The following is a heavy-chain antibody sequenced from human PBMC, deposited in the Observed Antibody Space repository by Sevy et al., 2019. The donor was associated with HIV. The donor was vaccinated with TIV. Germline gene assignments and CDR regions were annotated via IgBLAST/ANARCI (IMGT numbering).Heavy chain of an antibody. Sequence: GESLKISCAASGFTFSDYYMSWIRQAPGKGLEWVSYISSSGSTIYYADSVKGRFTISRDNAKNSLYLQMNSLRAEDTAVYYCARGNWNYGFDYWGQGTLVTVSS. V-gene: IGHV3-11*01. J-gene: IGHJ4*02. D-gene: IGHD1-7*01. CDR2: ISSSGSTI. CDR1: GFTFSDYY. CDR3: ARGNWNYGFDY.